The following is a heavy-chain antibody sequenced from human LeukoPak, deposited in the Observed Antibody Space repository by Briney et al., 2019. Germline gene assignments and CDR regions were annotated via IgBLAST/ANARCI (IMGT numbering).Heavy chain of an antibody. V-gene: IGHV4-59*02. CDR1: GGSVSSYY. J-gene: IGHJ4*02. CDR3: ARDSGSQNY. CDR2: INHSGNT. D-gene: IGHD1-26*01. Sequence: SETLSLTCTVSGGSVSSYYWSWIRQPPGKGLEWIGYINHSGNTNYNPSLRSRVTMSVDTSKNQFSLKLSSVTAADTAVYYCARDSGSQNYWGQGTLVTVSS.